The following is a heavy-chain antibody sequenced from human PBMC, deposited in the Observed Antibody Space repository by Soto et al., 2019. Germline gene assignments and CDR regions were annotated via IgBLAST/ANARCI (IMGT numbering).Heavy chain of an antibody. D-gene: IGHD1-20*01. J-gene: IGHJ5*02. CDR2: IYWDDDK. CDR1: GFSLTTYAVG. CDR3: AHGRSPITGFTPGLRPRTRLSWFDP. V-gene: IGHV2-5*02. Sequence: QITLKESGPTLVNPTQTLTLTCTFSGFSLTTYAVGVGWIRQPPGKALEWLAVIYWDDDKRYSPSLKSRLTITKDTSKNQVILTMTNMDPVDTATYYCAHGRSPITGFTPGLRPRTRLSWFDPWGQGTLVTVSS.